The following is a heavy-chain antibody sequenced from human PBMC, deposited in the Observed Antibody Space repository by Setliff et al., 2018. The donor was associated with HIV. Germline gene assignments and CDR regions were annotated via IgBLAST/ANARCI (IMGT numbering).Heavy chain of an antibody. CDR2: IYPGDSDI. CDR1: GYTFTNYW. D-gene: IGHD6-19*01. Sequence: ASVKISCEASGYTFTNYWIGWVRQMPGKGLEWMGIIYPGDSDIIYSPSFQGQVTISADKSITTAYLQWSSLKASDTAIYYCVRHRSAVAGTRIGYCYYMDVWGKGTTVTVSS. V-gene: IGHV5-51*01. CDR3: VRHRSAVAGTRIGYCYYMDV. J-gene: IGHJ6*03.